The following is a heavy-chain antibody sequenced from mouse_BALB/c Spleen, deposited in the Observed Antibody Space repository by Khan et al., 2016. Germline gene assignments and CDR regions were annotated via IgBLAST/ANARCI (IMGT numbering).Heavy chain of an antibody. J-gene: IGHJ4*01. CDR2: ISYSGST. CDR3: ARGILRPYAMDY. V-gene: IGHV3-2*02. D-gene: IGHD1-2*01. Sequence: VQLKESGPGLVKPSQSLSLTCTVTGYSITSDYAWNWIRQFPGNKLEWMGYISYSGSTSYNPSLKSRISITRDTSKNQFFLQLNSVTTEDTATYYCARGILRPYAMDYWGQGTSVTVSS. CDR1: GYSITSDYA.